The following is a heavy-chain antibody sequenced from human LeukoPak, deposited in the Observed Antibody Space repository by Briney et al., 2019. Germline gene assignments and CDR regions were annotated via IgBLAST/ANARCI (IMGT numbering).Heavy chain of an antibody. Sequence: PSETLSLTCPVYGGTFSGYYWSWLGQPPGKGLEWIGEINHSGSTNYNPSLKSRVTILVDTSNNQFSLKLSTVTAADTAVYYCERGVTTGRLVGATTRILGYFDLWGRGTLVTVSS. J-gene: IGHJ2*01. CDR3: ERGVTTGRLVGATTRILGYFDL. CDR1: GGTFSGYY. D-gene: IGHD1-26*01. CDR2: INHSGST. V-gene: IGHV4-34*01.